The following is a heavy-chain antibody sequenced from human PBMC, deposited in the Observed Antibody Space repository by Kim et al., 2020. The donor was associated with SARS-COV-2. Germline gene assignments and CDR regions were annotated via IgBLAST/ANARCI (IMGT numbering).Heavy chain of an antibody. CDR2: IYHSGST. J-gene: IGHJ3*01. V-gene: IGHV4-38-2*01. D-gene: IGHD3-22*01. CDR3: ARAPEGTFDSSGFYWRGDAFDV. CDR1: GYSISRGHY. Sequence: SETLSLTCAVSGYSISRGHYWGWLRQSPGKGLEWIANIYHSGSTYYNPSLESRVTISLDISKNQFFLRQTSVTAADTAVYYCARAPEGTFDSSGFYWRGDAFDVWGQGTMVTVSS.